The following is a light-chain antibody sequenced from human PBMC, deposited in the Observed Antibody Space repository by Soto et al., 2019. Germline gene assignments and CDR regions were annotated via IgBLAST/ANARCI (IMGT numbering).Light chain of an antibody. V-gene: IGLV3-1*01. CDR3: QAWDSSTVV. J-gene: IGLJ2*01. Sequence: SYELTQPPSVSVSPGQTASITCSGDKLGDKYACWYQQKPGQSPVLVIYQDXXXXXXIPERFSGSNSGNTATLTISGTQAXXXXXXXCQAWDSSTVVFGGGTKLTVL. CDR1: KLGDKY. CDR2: QDX.